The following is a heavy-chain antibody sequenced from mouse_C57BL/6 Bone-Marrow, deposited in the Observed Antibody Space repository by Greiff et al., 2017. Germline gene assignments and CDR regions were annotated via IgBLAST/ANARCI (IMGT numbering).Heavy chain of an antibody. J-gene: IGHJ4*01. CDR3: ARRLRGGYYAMDY. CDR2: IDPSDSET. D-gene: IGHD1-1*01. CDR1: GYTFTSYW. V-gene: IGHV1-52*01. Sequence: QVQLKQPGAELVRPGSSVKLSCKASGYTFTSYWMHWVKQRPIQGLEWIGNIDPSDSETHYNQKFKDKATLTVDKSSSTAYMQLSRLTSEDSAVYYCARRLRGGYYAMDYGGQGTSVTVSS.